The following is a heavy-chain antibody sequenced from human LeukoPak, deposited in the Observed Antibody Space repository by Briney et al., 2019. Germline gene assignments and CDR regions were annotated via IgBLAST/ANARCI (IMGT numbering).Heavy chain of an antibody. D-gene: IGHD2-15*01. Sequence: PSQTLSLTCTVSGGSISSGSYYWSWIRRPAGKGLEWIGRIYTSGSTNYNPSLKSRVTISVDTSKNQFSLKLSSVTAADTAVYYCARDQYCSGGSCYYWFDPWGQGTLVTVSS. J-gene: IGHJ5*02. CDR1: GGSISSGSYY. CDR2: IYTSGST. CDR3: ARDQYCSGGSCYYWFDP. V-gene: IGHV4-61*02.